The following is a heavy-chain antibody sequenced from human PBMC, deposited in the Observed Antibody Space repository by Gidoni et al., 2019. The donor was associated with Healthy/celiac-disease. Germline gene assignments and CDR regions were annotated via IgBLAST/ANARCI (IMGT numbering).Heavy chain of an antibody. Sequence: QLQLQESGPGLVKPSATLSLTCTVSGGSISSSSYYWGWIRQPPGKGLEWIGSIYYSGSTYYNPSLKSRVTISVDTSKNQFSLKLSSVTVADTAVYYCARLKQQLVLWGFDPWGQGTLVTVSS. J-gene: IGHJ5*02. CDR2: IYYSGST. V-gene: IGHV4-39*01. CDR3: ARLKQQLVLWGFDP. CDR1: GGSISSSSYY. D-gene: IGHD6-13*01.